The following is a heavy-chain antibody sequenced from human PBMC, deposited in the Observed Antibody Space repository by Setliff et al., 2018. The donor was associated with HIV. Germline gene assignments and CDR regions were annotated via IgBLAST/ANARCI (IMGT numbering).Heavy chain of an antibody. CDR1: GGSISSGSNY. J-gene: IGHJ5*02. CDR3: ASRVYYYDSSGYLREEGFDP. V-gene: IGHV4-61*09. CDR2: IYTSGST. Sequence: LSLTCTVSGGSISSGSNYWSWIRQPAGKGLEWIGHIYTSGSTNYNPSLKSRVTISVDTSKNQFSLKLSSVTAADAAVYYCASRVYYYDSSGYLREEGFDPWGQGTLVTVS. D-gene: IGHD3-22*01.